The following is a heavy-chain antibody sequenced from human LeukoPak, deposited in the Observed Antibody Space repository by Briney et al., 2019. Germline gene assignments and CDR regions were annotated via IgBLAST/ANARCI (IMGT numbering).Heavy chain of an antibody. V-gene: IGHV5-51*01. D-gene: IGHD6-13*01. CDR2: IYPGDSDT. CDR3: ARQVSSSWSGANWFDP. CDR1: GYSFTSYW. Sequence: GESLKISCKGSGYSFTSYWIGWVRQMPGKGLEWMGIIYPGDSDTRYSPSFQGQVPISADKSISTAYLQWSSLKASDTAMYYCARQVSSSWSGANWFDPWGQGTLVTVSS. J-gene: IGHJ5*02.